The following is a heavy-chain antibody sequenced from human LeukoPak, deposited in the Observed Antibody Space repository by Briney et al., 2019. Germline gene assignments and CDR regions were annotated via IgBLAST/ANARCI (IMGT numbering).Heavy chain of an antibody. CDR2: IISNSDGGTT. Sequence: GGSLRLSCAASGFTFSDAWMSWVRQAPGKGLEWVGRIISNSDGGTTNYAAPVEGRFTISRDDSINTLYLQMNSLKTEDTAVYYCLTDRIGSYWGQGTLVTVSS. CDR1: GFTFSDAW. V-gene: IGHV3-15*01. J-gene: IGHJ4*02. CDR3: LTDRIGSY. D-gene: IGHD1-26*01.